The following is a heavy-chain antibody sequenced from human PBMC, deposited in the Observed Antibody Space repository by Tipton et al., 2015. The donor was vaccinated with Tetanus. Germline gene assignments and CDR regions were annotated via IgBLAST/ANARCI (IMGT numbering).Heavy chain of an antibody. D-gene: IGHD3-10*01. Sequence: TLSLTCDVSGASISSGDYSWSWIRQPPGKGLEWIGYIYDSGSTYYNPSLKSRVTISEDRSKNQISLRLRSVTAADTAVYYCARVKGTYNHYGLDVWGQGTTVTVAS. J-gene: IGHJ6*02. CDR3: ARVKGTYNHYGLDV. V-gene: IGHV4-30-2*01. CDR2: IYDSGST. CDR1: GASISSGDYS.